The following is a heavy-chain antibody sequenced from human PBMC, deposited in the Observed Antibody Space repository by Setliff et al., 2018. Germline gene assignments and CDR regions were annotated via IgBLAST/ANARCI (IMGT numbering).Heavy chain of an antibody. CDR3: ARLSWNGLRYYGLDV. CDR2: IQKSGGT. V-gene: IGHV4-59*01. D-gene: IGHD3-3*01. J-gene: IGHJ6*02. Sequence: SETLSLTCNVSGGSISSYYWSWIRQPPGKGLESIGYIQKSGGTNYNPALKSRVTISVDTSTNQFSLKLRSVTAADTAVYYCARLSWNGLRYYGLDVWGQGTTVTVSS. CDR1: GGSISSYY.